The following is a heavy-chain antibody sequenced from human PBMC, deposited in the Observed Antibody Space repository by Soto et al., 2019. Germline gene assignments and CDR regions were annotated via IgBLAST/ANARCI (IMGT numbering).Heavy chain of an antibody. CDR1: GFPFSTYW. D-gene: IGHD5-12*01. V-gene: IGHV3-7*01. CDR3: AREGRLLGAFDV. CDR2: IKPDGSQG. Sequence: PGGSLRLSCAVSGFPFSTYWMCWARQAPGKGLEWVANIKPDGSQGFYVDSVKGRFTISRDNSKNSLYLQMNSLTADDTAVYFCAREGRLLGAFDVWGQGTKVTVS. J-gene: IGHJ3*01.